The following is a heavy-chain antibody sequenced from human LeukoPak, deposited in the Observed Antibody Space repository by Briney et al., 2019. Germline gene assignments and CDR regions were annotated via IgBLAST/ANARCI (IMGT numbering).Heavy chain of an antibody. CDR2: IYYSGST. V-gene: IGHV4-39*01. J-gene: IGHJ4*02. CDR1: GGSIGSSSYY. D-gene: IGHD5/OR15-5a*01. CDR3: ARHGSAMS. Sequence: PSETLSLTCTVSGGSIGSSSYYWGWIRQPPGKGLEWIGSIYYSGSTYYNPSLKSRVTISVDTSKNQFSLKLSSVTAADTAVYYCARHGSAMSWGQGTLVTVSS.